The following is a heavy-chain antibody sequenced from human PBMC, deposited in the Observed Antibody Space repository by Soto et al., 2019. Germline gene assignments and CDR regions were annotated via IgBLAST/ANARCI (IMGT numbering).Heavy chain of an antibody. CDR3: ASAPMVRGVIASFDP. Sequence: ETLSLTCAGDGGCFSGYYWSWIRQPPGKGLEWIGEINHSGSTNYNPSLKSRVTISVDTSKNQFSLKLSSVTAADTAVYYCASAPMVRGVIASFDPWGQGTLVTVSS. CDR1: GGCFSGYY. D-gene: IGHD3-10*01. J-gene: IGHJ5*02. CDR2: INHSGST. V-gene: IGHV4-34*01.